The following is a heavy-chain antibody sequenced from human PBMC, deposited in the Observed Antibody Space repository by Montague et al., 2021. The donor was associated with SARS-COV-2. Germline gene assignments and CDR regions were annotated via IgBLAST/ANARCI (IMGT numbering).Heavy chain of an antibody. CDR2: INTDGTIT. CDR1: EFTFSSHW. J-gene: IGHJ5*02. CDR3: ATDRTVAPGYGFDP. V-gene: IGHV3-74*01. Sequence: SLRLSCAASEFTFSSHWMHWVRQLPGKGLLWVSRINTDGTITNYADSVKGRFTISRDNAKNSMYLQMNSLRVEDTAVYYCATDRTVAPGYGFDPWGQGTLVTVSS. D-gene: IGHD3-9*01.